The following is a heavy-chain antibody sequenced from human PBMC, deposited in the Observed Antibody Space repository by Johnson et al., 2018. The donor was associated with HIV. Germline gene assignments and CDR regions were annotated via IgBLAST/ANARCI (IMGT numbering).Heavy chain of an antibody. CDR1: GFTFSSYA. CDR3: ARDRCSSTSCIDAFDI. CDR2: ISYDGSIK. J-gene: IGHJ3*02. Sequence: QVRLVESGGGVVQPGRSLRLSCAASGFTFSSYAMHWVRQAPGKGLEWVAVISYDGSIKYYADSVKGRFTISRDNSKNTLYLQMNSQRAEDTAVYYCARDRCSSTSCIDAFDIWGQGTMVTVSS. D-gene: IGHD2-2*01. V-gene: IGHV3-30*04.